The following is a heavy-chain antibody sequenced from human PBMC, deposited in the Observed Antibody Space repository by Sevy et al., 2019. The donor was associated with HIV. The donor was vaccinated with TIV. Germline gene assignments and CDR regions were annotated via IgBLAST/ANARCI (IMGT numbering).Heavy chain of an antibody. V-gene: IGHV3-30*04. CDR2: ISYDGSNK. Sequence: GGSLRLSCAASGFTFSSYAMHWVRQAPGKGLEWVAVISYDGSNKYYADSVKGRFTISRDNSKNRLYLQMNSLRAEDTAVYYCARVRSPYQLLFYFDYWGQGTLVTVSS. D-gene: IGHD2-2*01. J-gene: IGHJ4*02. CDR3: ARVRSPYQLLFYFDY. CDR1: GFTFSSYA.